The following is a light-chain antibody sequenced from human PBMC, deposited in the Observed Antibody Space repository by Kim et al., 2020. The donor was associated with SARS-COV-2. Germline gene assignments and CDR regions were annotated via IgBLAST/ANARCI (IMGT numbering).Light chain of an antibody. CDR3: HQYGSSPRT. CDR1: QSVSSTY. CDR2: GAS. V-gene: IGKV3-20*01. Sequence: SLSPGERATLSCRASQSVSSTYLVWYQQKPGQATRLGMYGASNRATGIPDRYSGSGSGTDFTLTISRLEPEDFAVYYCHQYGSSPRTFGQGTKVDIK. J-gene: IGKJ1*01.